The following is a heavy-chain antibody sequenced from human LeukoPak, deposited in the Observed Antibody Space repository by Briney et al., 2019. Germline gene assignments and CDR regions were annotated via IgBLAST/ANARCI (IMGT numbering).Heavy chain of an antibody. D-gene: IGHD1-26*01. CDR1: GFTFSSYA. Sequence: GGSLRLSCAASGFTFSSYAMHWVRQAPGKGLEWVAVISYDGSNKYYADSVKGRFTISRDNSKNTLCLQMNSLRVEDTAVYYCAKEFVSRSSLSLDDWGQGTLATVSS. CDR2: ISYDGSNK. V-gene: IGHV3-30-3*01. CDR3: AKEFVSRSSLSLDD. J-gene: IGHJ4*02.